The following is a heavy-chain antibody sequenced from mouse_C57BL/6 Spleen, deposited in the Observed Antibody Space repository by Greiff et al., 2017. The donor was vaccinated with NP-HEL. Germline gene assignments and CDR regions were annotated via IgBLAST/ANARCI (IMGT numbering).Heavy chain of an antibody. V-gene: IGHV14-2*01. CDR3: ARYYYGSSGGIFFDY. Sequence: VQLQQSGAELVKPGASVKLSCTASGFNIKDYYMHWVKQRTEQGLEWIGRIDPEDGETKYAPKFKGKATITADTSSNTAYLQLSSLTSEDTAVYYCARYYYGSSGGIFFDYWGQGTTLTVSS. J-gene: IGHJ2*01. CDR1: GFNIKDYY. CDR2: IDPEDGET. D-gene: IGHD1-1*01.